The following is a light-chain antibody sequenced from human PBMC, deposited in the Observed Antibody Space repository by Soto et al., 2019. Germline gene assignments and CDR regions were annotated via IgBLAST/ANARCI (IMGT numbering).Light chain of an antibody. V-gene: IGLV1-47*01. CDR3: AAWDDSLIGVV. J-gene: IGLJ2*01. CDR1: SSNIGSNY. Sequence: QSVLTQPPSASGTPGQRVTISCSGSSSNIGSNYVYWYQQLPGTAPKLLIYRNNQRPSGVPDRFSGSKSGTSASLAISGLQSEDEADYYCAAWDDSLIGVVIGGGTKLTVL. CDR2: RNN.